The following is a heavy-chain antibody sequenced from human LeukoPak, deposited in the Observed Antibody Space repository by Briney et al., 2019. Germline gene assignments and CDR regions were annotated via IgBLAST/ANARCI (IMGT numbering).Heavy chain of an antibody. D-gene: IGHD3-3*01. Sequence: PSETPSLTCSVSGGSIISSNYYWGWIRQPPGKGLEWIGSIYQSGSGSSYYNPSLKSRVTISGDTSKNQFFLRLSSVTAADTAVYYCASTLRFLPYRRFDYWGQGTLVTVPS. CDR1: GGSIISSNYY. CDR3: ASTLRFLPYRRFDY. V-gene: IGHV4-39*01. J-gene: IGHJ4*02. CDR2: IYQSGSGSS.